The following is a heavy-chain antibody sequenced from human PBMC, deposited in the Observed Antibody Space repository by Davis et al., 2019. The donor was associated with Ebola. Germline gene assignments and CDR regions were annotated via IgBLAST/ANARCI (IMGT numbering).Heavy chain of an antibody. V-gene: IGHV4-59*08. CDR2: IFQSGST. D-gene: IGHD6-13*01. J-gene: IGHJ5*02. CDR3: ARRGTSSWYAGWFDP. CDR1: GGSISSYY. Sequence: SETLSLTCTVSGGSISSYYWSWIRQPPGKGLEWIGEIFQSGSTNFNPSLESRVTMSVDKSKNQFSLNLSSVTAADTAMYYCARRGTSSWYAGWFDPWGQGTLVTVSS.